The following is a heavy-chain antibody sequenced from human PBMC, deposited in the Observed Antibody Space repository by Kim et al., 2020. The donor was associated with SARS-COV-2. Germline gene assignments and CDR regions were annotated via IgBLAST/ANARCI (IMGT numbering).Heavy chain of an antibody. CDR2: IIPIFGTA. D-gene: IGHD3-22*01. CDR3: AISLEEVPNYDSSGYYPY. J-gene: IGHJ4*02. CDR1: GGTFSSYA. Sequence: SVKVSCKASGGTFSSYAISWVRQAPGQGLEWMGGIIPIFGTANYAQKFQGRVTITADESTSTAYMELSSLRSEDTDVYYCAISLEEVPNYDSSGYYPYWGQGTLVTVSS. V-gene: IGHV1-69*13.